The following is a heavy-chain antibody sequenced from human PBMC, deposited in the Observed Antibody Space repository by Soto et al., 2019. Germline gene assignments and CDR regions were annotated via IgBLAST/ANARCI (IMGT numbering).Heavy chain of an antibody. CDR2: IRSKANSYAT. D-gene: IGHD2-2*01. J-gene: IGHJ4*02. Sequence: EVQLVESGGGLVQPGGSLKLSCAASGFTFSGSAMHWVRQASGKGLEWVGRIRSKANSYATAYAASVKGRCTISRDDLKNTAYLQMNSLKTEDTAVYYCSISSSCYSSACGYWGQGTLVTVSS. V-gene: IGHV3-73*01. CDR3: SISSSCYSSACGY. CDR1: GFTFSGSA.